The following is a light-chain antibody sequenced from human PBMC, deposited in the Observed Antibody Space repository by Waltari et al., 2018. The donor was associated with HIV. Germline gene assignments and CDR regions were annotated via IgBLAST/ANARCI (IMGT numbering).Light chain of an antibody. CDR3: QQYFSTPWT. CDR1: QTVLYTSNTKNY. V-gene: IGKV4-1*01. J-gene: IGKJ1*01. Sequence: CKSNQTVLYTSNTKNYLAWYQQKPGQPPKLLIYWASTRESGVPDRFSGSGSGTDFTLTIRSLQAEDVAVYYCQQYFSTPWTFGQGTKVEIK. CDR2: WAS.